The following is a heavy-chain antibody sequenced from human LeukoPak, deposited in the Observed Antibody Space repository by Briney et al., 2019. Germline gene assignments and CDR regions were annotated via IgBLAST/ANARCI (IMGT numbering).Heavy chain of an antibody. V-gene: IGHV1-46*01. CDR3: ARGTDYVWGSYRYSFLDY. Sequence: ASVKVSCKASGYTFTSYYMHWVRQAPGQGLEWMGLIYPSGGSTRYAQKFQGRVTMTRDTSTSTVYMALSSLRSEDTAVYYCARGTDYVWGSYRYSFLDYWGQGTLVTVSS. CDR2: IYPSGGST. J-gene: IGHJ4*02. CDR1: GYTFTSYY. D-gene: IGHD3-16*02.